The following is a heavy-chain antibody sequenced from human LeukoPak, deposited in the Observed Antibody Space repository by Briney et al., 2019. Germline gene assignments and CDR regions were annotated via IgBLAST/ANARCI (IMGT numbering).Heavy chain of an antibody. CDR1: GYTFTRHY. V-gene: IGHV1-2*02. CDR3: ARGFTGWLLLFDY. J-gene: IGHJ4*02. Sequence: ASGKVSCKASGYTFTRHYMHWVRHAPGPRLGWRGWVNPQSRCTNYEQKFQRRVTMTRDTTISTAYMELSRLRSDDTGVYYCARGFTGWLLLFDYWGQGTLVTVSS. CDR2: VNPQSRCT. D-gene: IGHD5-24*01.